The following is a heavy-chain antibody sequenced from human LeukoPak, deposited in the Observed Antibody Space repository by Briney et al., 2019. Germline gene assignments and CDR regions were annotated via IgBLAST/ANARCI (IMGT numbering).Heavy chain of an antibody. V-gene: IGHV4-34*01. Sequence: TSETLSLTCAVYGGSFSGYYWSWIRQPPGKGLEWIGEINHSGSTNYNPSLKSRVTISVDTSKNQFSLKLSSVTAADTAVYYCARGRPEGYCSSTSCYLFDYWGQGTLVTVSS. CDR2: INHSGST. J-gene: IGHJ4*02. CDR1: GGSFSGYY. CDR3: ARGRPEGYCSSTSCYLFDY. D-gene: IGHD2-2*01.